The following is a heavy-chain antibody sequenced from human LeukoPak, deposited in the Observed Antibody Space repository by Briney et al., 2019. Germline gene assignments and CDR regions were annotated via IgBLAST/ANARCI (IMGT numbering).Heavy chain of an antibody. D-gene: IGHD3-22*01. V-gene: IGHV1-18*01. CDR2: ISAYNGNT. J-gene: IGHJ4*02. Sequence: ASVKVTCKASGYTFTSYGISWLRQAPGQGLEWMGWISAYNGNTNYAQKLQGRVTMTTDTSTSTAYMELRSLRSEDTAVYYCARTKRSSGYDGYWGQGTLVTVSS. CDR3: ARTKRSSGYDGY. CDR1: GYTFTSYG.